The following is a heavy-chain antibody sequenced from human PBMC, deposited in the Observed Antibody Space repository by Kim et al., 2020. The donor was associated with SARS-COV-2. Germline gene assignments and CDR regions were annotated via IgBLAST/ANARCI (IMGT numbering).Heavy chain of an antibody. Sequence: SETLSLTCAVSGGSISSSNWWSWVRQPPGKGLEWIGEIYHSGSTNYNPSLKSRVTISVDKSKNQFSLKLSSVTAADTAVYYCARDPRYDILTGYYGMDVWGQGTTVTVSS. CDR3: ARDPRYDILTGYYGMDV. J-gene: IGHJ6*02. CDR2: IYHSGST. CDR1: GGSISSSNW. D-gene: IGHD3-9*01. V-gene: IGHV4-4*02.